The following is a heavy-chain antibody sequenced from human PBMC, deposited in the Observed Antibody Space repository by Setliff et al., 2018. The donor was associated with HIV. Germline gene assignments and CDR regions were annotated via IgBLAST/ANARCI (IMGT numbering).Heavy chain of an antibody. Sequence: ASVKVSCKASGYTFTSYYMHWVRQAPGQGLEWMGIINPSSGSTTYAQKFQGRVTMTRDTSTSTVYMELSSLRSEDTAVYNCARDPAPSSSASYFQHWGQGTPVTVSS. V-gene: IGHV1-46*01. CDR3: ARDPAPSSSASYFQH. CDR1: GYTFTSYY. D-gene: IGHD6-6*01. J-gene: IGHJ1*01. CDR2: INPSSGST.